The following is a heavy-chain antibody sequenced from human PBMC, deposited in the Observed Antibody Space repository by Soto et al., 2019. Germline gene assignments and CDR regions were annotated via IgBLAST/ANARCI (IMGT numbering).Heavy chain of an antibody. D-gene: IGHD1-26*01. CDR2: INHRGVT. CDR1: GVSFSNYY. Sequence: QVQLQQWGAGLLKPSETLSLTCAVYGVSFSNYYWVWIRQSPGKGLEWIGEINHRGVTNYKPSLKSRVSIFVDTSKNQFSLRLTSVTAADSAVYYCGRGMGREPPRSNWGQGTPVSVSS. J-gene: IGHJ4*02. V-gene: IGHV4-34*01. CDR3: GRGMGREPPRSN.